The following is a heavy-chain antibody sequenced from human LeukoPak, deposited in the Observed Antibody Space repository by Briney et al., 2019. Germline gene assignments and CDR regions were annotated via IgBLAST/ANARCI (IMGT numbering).Heavy chain of an antibody. Sequence: GGSLRLSCAASGFTLSSYAMHWVRQAPGKGLEWVAVISYDGSNKYYADSVKGRFTISRDNSKNTLYLQMNSLRAEDTAVYYCARAGGSSDAFDIWGQGTMVTVSS. CDR2: ISYDGSNK. J-gene: IGHJ3*02. V-gene: IGHV3-30-3*01. CDR1: GFTLSSYA. D-gene: IGHD2-2*01. CDR3: ARAGGSSDAFDI.